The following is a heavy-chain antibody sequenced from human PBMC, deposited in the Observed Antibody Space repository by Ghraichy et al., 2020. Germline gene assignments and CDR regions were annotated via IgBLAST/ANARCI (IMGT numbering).Heavy chain of an antibody. J-gene: IGHJ3*02. D-gene: IGHD6-13*01. Sequence: GGSLRLSCAASGFMFSSYAMTWVRQAPGKGLEWVSGISTSGGATYHADSVKGRFTISRDNSKNTLYLQMNSLRAEDTAVYHCAKRITTASRAFDIWGQEAMVTVSS. CDR3: AKRITTASRAFDI. CDR1: GFMFSSYA. CDR2: ISTSGGAT. V-gene: IGHV3-23*01.